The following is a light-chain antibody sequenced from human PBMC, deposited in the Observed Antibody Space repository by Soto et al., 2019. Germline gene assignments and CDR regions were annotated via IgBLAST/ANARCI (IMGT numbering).Light chain of an antibody. CDR1: QSVSSN. Sequence: EVVLTQSPATLSVSPGERATLSCRASQSVSSNLAWYQQKPGQAPRLLIYGASTRATGVPARFSGSGSGTEFTLTISSLQSEDFALYYCQHYNNWPPWTFDQGTKVDIK. V-gene: IGKV3-15*01. CDR3: QHYNNWPPWT. CDR2: GAS. J-gene: IGKJ1*01.